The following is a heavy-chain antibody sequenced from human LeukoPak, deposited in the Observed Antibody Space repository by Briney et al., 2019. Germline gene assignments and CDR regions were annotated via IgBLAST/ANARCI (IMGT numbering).Heavy chain of an antibody. CDR3: ARDARTVGITMIVVGFDY. Sequence: GGSLRLSCAASGFTFSSYAMYWVRQPPGKGLEWVAVISYDGSNKYYADSVKGRITISRDNSKNTLYLQMNSLRAEDTAVYYWARDARTVGITMIVVGFDYWGQGTLVTVSS. V-gene: IGHV3-30*04. J-gene: IGHJ4*02. D-gene: IGHD3-22*01. CDR1: GFTFSSYA. CDR2: ISYDGSNK.